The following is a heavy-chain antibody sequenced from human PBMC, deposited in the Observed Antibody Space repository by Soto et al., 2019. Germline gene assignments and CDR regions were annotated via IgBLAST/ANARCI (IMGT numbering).Heavy chain of an antibody. Sequence: QVQLVESGGGVVQPGRSLRLSCAASGFTFSTYGMHWVRQAPGKGLEWVAVVWYDESYKYYADSVKGRFTIYRDNPKNTLYLQMNSLRAEDTAVYYCARNGDAYYDSSGYYPDWGQGTLVTVSS. J-gene: IGHJ4*02. D-gene: IGHD3-22*01. CDR2: VWYDESYK. V-gene: IGHV3-33*01. CDR1: GFTFSTYG. CDR3: ARNGDAYYDSSGYYPD.